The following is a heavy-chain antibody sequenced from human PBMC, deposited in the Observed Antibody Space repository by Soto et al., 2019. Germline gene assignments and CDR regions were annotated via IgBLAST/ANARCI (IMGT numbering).Heavy chain of an antibody. Sequence: EVQLVETGGGLIQPGGSLRLSCLASGFSFTTNYIIWVRQPPGKGLEWVSSTFTGGSTHYADSVKGRFSISRDNSKNTVYLQMNNLRVEDTAVYYCAKKPPSAIQGWAFGMDVWGQGTTVSVSS. CDR1: GFSFTTNY. J-gene: IGHJ6*02. CDR2: TFTGGST. D-gene: IGHD1-26*01. V-gene: IGHV3-53*02. CDR3: AKKPPSAIQGWAFGMDV.